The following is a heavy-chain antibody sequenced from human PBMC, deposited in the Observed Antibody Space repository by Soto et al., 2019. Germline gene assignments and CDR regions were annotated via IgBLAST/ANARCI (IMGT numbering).Heavy chain of an antibody. CDR1: GFTFSNYG. J-gene: IGHJ6*02. Sequence: QVQLVESGGGVVQPGRSLRLSCAASGFTFSNYGKHWVRQAPGKGLEWVAVIWYDESTKYYTDSVKGRFTISRDNSKNTLYLQMNNLRAEDTAVYYCARGGANWGSGSGGMDVWGQGTTVTVS. CDR2: IWYDESTK. CDR3: ARGGANWGSGSGGMDV. D-gene: IGHD6-25*01. V-gene: IGHV3-33*01.